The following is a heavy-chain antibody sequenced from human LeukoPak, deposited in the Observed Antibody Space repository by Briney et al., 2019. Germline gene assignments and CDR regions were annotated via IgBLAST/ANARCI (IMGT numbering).Heavy chain of an antibody. J-gene: IGHJ4*02. D-gene: IGHD3-10*01. CDR1: GFTFSSYA. CDR3: AKTYYYGSGSY. CDR2: ISYDGSNK. Sequence: GGSLRLSCAASGFTFSSYAMHWVRQAPGKGLEWVAVISYDGSNKYYADSVKGRFTISRDNAKNSLYLQMNSLRAGDTAVYYCAKTYYYGSGSYWGQGTLVTVSS. V-gene: IGHV3-30-3*02.